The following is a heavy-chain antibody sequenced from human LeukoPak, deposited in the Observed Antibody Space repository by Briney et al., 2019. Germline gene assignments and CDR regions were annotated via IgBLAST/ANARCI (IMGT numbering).Heavy chain of an antibody. J-gene: IGHJ4*02. CDR2: IIPILGIA. V-gene: IGHV1-69*04. CDR3: ARGPYCSGGSCYSGY. CDR1: GGTFSSYA. D-gene: IGHD2-15*01. Sequence: SVKVSCKASGGTFSSYAISWVRQAPGQGLEWMGRIIPILGIANYAQKFQGRVTITADKSTSTAYMELSSLRSEDTTVYYCARGPYCSGGSCYSGYWGQGTLVTVSS.